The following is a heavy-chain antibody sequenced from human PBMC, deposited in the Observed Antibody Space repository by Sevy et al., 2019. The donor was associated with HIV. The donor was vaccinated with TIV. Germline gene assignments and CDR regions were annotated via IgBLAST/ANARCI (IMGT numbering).Heavy chain of an antibody. J-gene: IGHJ4*02. CDR3: ARDQYYDSSGSPYFDY. CDR2: ISYDGSNK. D-gene: IGHD3-22*01. Sequence: GGSLRLSYAASGFTFSSYAMHWVRQAPGKGLEWVAVISYDGSNKYYADSVKGRFTISRDNSKNTLYLQMNSLRAEDTAVYYCARDQYYDSSGSPYFDYWGQGTLVTVSS. V-gene: IGHV3-30-3*01. CDR1: GFTFSSYA.